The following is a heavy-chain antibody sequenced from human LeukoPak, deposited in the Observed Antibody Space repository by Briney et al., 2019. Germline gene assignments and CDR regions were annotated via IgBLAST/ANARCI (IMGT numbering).Heavy chain of an antibody. V-gene: IGHV4-30-4*02. J-gene: IGHJ4*02. CDR3: AADVIAAKEYFDY. D-gene: IGHD2-15*01. CDR2: IFYSGST. CDR1: GDSISSGNYY. Sequence: SDTLSLTCTVPGDSISSGNYYWSWIRQPPGKGLEWIGYIFYSGSTYYNPSLKSRVTISVDTSKNQFSLKLSSVPPADPAVYYCAADVIAAKEYFDYWGQGTLVTVSS.